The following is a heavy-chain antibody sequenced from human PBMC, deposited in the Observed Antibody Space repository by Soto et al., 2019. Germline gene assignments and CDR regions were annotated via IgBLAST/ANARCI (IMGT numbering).Heavy chain of an antibody. CDR1: GFTFSIYG. CDR3: AKPARDWGSHFDY. Sequence: PGGSLRLSCAASGFTFSIYGMQWVRHAPGKGLEWVAVISYDGSNKYYADSVKGRFTISRDNSKNTLYLQMNSLRAEDTAVYYCAKPARDWGSHFDYWGQGTLVTVSS. CDR2: ISYDGSNK. J-gene: IGHJ4*02. V-gene: IGHV3-30*18. D-gene: IGHD7-27*01.